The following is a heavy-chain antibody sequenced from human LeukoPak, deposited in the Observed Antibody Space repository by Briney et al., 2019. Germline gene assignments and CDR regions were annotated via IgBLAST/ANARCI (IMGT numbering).Heavy chain of an antibody. CDR3: ARAHAVAGTNWFDP. CDR2: ISSTSTFI. CDR1: GFTFSRYS. Sequence: GGSLRLSCAASGFTFSRYSMNWVRQAPGKGLEWVASISSTSTFIYSADSVKGRFTISRDNTKNTLYLQMNSLRVEDTAVYYCARAHAVAGTNWFDPWGQGTLVTVSS. J-gene: IGHJ5*02. V-gene: IGHV3-21*01. D-gene: IGHD6-19*01.